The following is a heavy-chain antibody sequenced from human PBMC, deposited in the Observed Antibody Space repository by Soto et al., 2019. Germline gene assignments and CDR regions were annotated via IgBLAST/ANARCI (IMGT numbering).Heavy chain of an antibody. Sequence: ASVKVSCKASGYTFTSYDINWVRQATGQGLEWMGWMNPNSGNTGYAQKFQGRVTMTRNTSISTAYMELRSLRSDDTAVYYCARAYCSSTSCLSHYYYYMDVWGKGTTVTVSS. CDR1: GYTFTSYD. CDR2: MNPNSGNT. CDR3: ARAYCSSTSCLSHYYYYMDV. D-gene: IGHD2-2*01. J-gene: IGHJ6*03. V-gene: IGHV1-8*01.